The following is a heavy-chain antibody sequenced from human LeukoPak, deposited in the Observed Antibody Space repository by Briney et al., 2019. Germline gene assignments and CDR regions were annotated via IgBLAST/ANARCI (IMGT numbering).Heavy chain of an antibody. CDR2: ISAYNGNT. CDR3: ARAFRCSSTSCYLGGFDY. J-gene: IGHJ4*02. D-gene: IGHD2-2*01. CDR1: GYTFTSYG. V-gene: IGHV1-18*01. Sequence: GASVKVSCTASGYTFTSYGISWVRQAPGQGLEWMGWISAYNGNTNYAQKLQGRVTMTTDTSTSTAYMELRSLRSDDTAVYYCARAFRCSSTSCYLGGFDYWGQGTLVTVSS.